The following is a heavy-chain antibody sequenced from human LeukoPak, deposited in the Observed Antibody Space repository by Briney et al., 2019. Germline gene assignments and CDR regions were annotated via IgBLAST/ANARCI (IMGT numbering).Heavy chain of an antibody. V-gene: IGHV4-59*01. Sequence: SETLSLTCTVSGGSLISYYWTWIRQPPGKGLEWIGYIDYSGSTNYNPSLRSRVTMSVDTSNNQFSLKLNSVTAADTAVYYCARDRLGNTDDYWGQGALVTVSS. D-gene: IGHD3-16*01. CDR2: IDYSGST. CDR1: GGSLISYY. J-gene: IGHJ4*02. CDR3: ARDRLGNTDDY.